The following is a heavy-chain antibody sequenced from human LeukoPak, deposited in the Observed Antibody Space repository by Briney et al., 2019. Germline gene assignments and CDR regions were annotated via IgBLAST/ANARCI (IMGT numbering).Heavy chain of an antibody. D-gene: IGHD3-22*01. Sequence: KPSETLSLTCTVSGGSISSYYWSWIRQPPGKGLEWIGYIYYSGSTNYNPSLKSRVTISVDTSKNQFSLKLSSVTAADTAVYYCAHSSGYYYFDYWGQGTLVTVSS. J-gene: IGHJ4*02. CDR1: GGSISSYY. V-gene: IGHV4-59*01. CDR2: IYYSGST. CDR3: AHSSGYYYFDY.